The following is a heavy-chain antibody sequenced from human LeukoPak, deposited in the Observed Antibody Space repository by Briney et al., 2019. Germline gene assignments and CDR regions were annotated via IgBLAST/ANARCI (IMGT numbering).Heavy chain of an antibody. CDR3: ARPYVDTDSTGMDV. Sequence: PGGSLRLSCAASGFTFSSYSMNWVRQAPGKGLEWVSSISSSSSYIYYADSVKGRFTISRDNAKNSLYLQMNSLRAEDTAVYYCARPYVDTDSTGMDVWGQGTTVTVSS. CDR1: GFTFSSYS. J-gene: IGHJ6*02. CDR2: ISSSSSYI. V-gene: IGHV3-21*01. D-gene: IGHD5-18*01.